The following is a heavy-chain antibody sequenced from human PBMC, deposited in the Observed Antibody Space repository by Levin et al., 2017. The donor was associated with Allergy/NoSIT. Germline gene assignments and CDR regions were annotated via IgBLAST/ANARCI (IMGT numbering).Heavy chain of an antibody. J-gene: IGHJ4*02. CDR1: GFTFGDFA. Sequence: GGSLRLSCTASGFTFGDFAMTWFRQAPGKGLEWVGFIRSKAYGGTTEYAASVKGRFNMSRDDSKSIAYLQMNSLKTEDTAVYYCTREPAPYHNFLTGYYSFGTFDYWGQGTLVTVSS. CDR2: IRSKAYGGTT. CDR3: TREPAPYHNFLTGYYSFGTFDY. D-gene: IGHD3-9*01. V-gene: IGHV3-49*03.